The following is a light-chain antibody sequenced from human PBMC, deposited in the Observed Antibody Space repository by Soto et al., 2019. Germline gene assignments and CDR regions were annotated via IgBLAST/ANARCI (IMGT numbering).Light chain of an antibody. Sequence: DIVMTQSPHSLAVSLGERVTISCKSSQNILYSSNNKYFLAWYQLKPGQPPKLLIYWASTRESGVPDRFSGSGSGTDFTLTISSLQAEDVAVYYCQQYYNNPVTFGPGTKVEIK. CDR3: QQYYNNPVT. V-gene: IGKV4-1*01. J-gene: IGKJ3*01. CDR2: WAS. CDR1: QNILYSSNNKYF.